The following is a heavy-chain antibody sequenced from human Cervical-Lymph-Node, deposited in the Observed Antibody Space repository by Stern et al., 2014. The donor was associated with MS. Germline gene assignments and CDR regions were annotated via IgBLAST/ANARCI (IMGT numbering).Heavy chain of an antibody. CDR3: VRTESFYYYDGMDV. J-gene: IGHJ6*02. CDR2: ISHDGSNK. CDR1: GSTFSKSA. Sequence: VQLVESGGGVVPPGRSLRLSCADSGSTFSKSAMHWVRQAPGQGLEWVAGISHDGSNKQYGDSVKGRLAISRDNSRNTLSLEIYSLRAEDTAVYYCVRTESFYYYDGMDVWGHGTTVIVSS. V-gene: IGHV3-30*09.